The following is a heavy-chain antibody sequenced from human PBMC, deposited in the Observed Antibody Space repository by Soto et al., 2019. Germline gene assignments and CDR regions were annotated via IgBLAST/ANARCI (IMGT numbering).Heavy chain of an antibody. J-gene: IGHJ4*02. Sequence: ASVKVSCKTSGYTFTGHHIHWVRQAPGQGLEWMGWINSISGSTKYREKFQGRVSITRDKSSSTAYMKLSSLTSDDSAVYYCAKDGRHCSGGSCPQGHWGQGTLVTVSS. CDR1: GYTFTGHH. D-gene: IGHD2-15*01. CDR2: INSISGST. V-gene: IGHV1-2*02. CDR3: AKDGRHCSGGSCPQGH.